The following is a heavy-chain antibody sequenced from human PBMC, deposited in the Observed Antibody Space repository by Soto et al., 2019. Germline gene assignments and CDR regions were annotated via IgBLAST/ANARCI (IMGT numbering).Heavy chain of an antibody. CDR1: GYTFTAYA. CDR3: ARAVAVPADFDY. J-gene: IGHJ4*02. V-gene: IGHV1-3*05. D-gene: IGHD6-19*01. CDR2: ISAGNGNT. Sequence: QVQLVQSGAEEKKPGASVKVSCKASGYTFTAYAMHWVRQAPGQRLEWMGWISAGNGNTKYSQKFQGRVTITRDTSASTAYMELSSLRSEDTAVYYCARAVAVPADFDYWGQGTLVTVSS.